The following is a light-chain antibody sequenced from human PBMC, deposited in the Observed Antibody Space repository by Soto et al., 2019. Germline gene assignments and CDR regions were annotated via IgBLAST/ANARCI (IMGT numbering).Light chain of an antibody. CDR2: AAS. CDR1: QGISSF. V-gene: IGKV1-27*01. J-gene: IGKJ4*01. Sequence: DIQMTQSPSSLSASVGDRVTVTCRASQGISSFLAWYQQKPGKVPKLLIYAASTLQPGVPSRFSGSGYGTDFTLTISSLQPEDVATDYCQKYDSAPSLTFGGGTKVEIK. CDR3: QKYDSAPSLT.